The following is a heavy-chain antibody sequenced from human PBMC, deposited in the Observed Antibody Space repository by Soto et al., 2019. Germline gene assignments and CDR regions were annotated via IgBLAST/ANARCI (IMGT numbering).Heavy chain of an antibody. CDR1: GGSISRYY. V-gene: IGHV4-59*01. D-gene: IGHD3-22*01. CDR2: IYYSGST. CDR3: ARLGDDYDSSGYVGAWGDS. Sequence: SATLSLTCTVSGGSISRYYWSWIRQPPGKGLEWIGYIYYSGSTNYNPSLKSRVTISVDTSKNQFSLKLSSVTAADTAVYYSARLGDDYDSSGYVGAWGDSWGKGNLVTVS. J-gene: IGHJ4*02.